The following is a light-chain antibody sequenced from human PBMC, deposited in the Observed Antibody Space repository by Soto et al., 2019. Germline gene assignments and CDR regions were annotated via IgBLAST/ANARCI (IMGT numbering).Light chain of an antibody. J-gene: IGKJ4*01. V-gene: IGKV3-15*01. CDR2: AAS. CDR3: QQYNKWPPLT. Sequence: EIVLTQSPATLSVSPGERATLSCRASQSVRTGLAWYHQKPGQHPMLLIFAASTRATGVPARCSGSGSGTKYTLTISSLQSEEFGVYYCQQYNKWPPLTFGGGTKVEIK. CDR1: QSVRTG.